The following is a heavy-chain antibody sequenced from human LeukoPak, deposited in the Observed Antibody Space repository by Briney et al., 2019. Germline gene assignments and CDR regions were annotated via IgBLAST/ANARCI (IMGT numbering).Heavy chain of an antibody. V-gene: IGHV1-8*01. J-gene: IGHJ4*02. CDR1: GYTFTSYD. CDR3: AGDFSGSIPAAHDY. D-gene: IGHD2-2*01. Sequence: ASVKVSCKASGYTFTSYDINWVRQATGQGLEWMGWMNPNSGNTGYAQKFQGRVTMTRDTSTSTVYMELSSLRSEDTAVYYCAGDFSGSIPAAHDYWGQGTLVTVSS. CDR2: MNPNSGNT.